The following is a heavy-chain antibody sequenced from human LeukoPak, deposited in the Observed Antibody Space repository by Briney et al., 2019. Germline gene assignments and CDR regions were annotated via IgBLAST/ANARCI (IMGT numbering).Heavy chain of an antibody. CDR1: GFTFSSYA. CDR3: AKGGIQLGLHFSAFDI. Sequence: GGSLRLSCAASGFTFSSYAMSWVRQAPGKGLEWVSAISGSGGSTYYADSVKGRFTISRDNSKNTLYLQMNSLRAEDTAVYYCAKGGIQLGLHFSAFDIWGQGTMVTVSS. CDR2: ISGSGGST. V-gene: IGHV3-23*01. D-gene: IGHD5-18*01. J-gene: IGHJ3*02.